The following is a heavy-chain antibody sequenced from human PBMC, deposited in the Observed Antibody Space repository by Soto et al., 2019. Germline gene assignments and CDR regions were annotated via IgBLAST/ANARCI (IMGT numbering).Heavy chain of an antibody. D-gene: IGHD2-8*02. Sequence: GGSLRLSCAASGFTSSSYDMSWVRQAPGKGLEWVSTILVDGRTFYVDSVKGRFTISRDNSRNTVYLQMNSLTAGDTALYYCAKATATGGGAFDFCGQGTVVTVSS. J-gene: IGHJ3*01. CDR1: GFTSSSYD. V-gene: IGHV3-23*01. CDR2: ILVDGRT. CDR3: AKATATGGGAFDF.